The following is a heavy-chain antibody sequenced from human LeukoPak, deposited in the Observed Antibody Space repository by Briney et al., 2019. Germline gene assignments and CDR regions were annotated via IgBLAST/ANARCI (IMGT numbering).Heavy chain of an antibody. CDR1: GYTFTSYD. CDR3: ARGGIDYYYGMDV. CDR2: MNPNSGNT. D-gene: IGHD2-21*01. Sequence: SVKVSCKASGYTFTSYDSNWVPQNPGQRLEWIRWMNPNSGNTGYAQKFQGRVTMTRNTSISTAYMELSSLRSEDTAVYYCARGGIDYYYGMDVWGQGTTVTVSS. V-gene: IGHV1-8*01. J-gene: IGHJ6*02.